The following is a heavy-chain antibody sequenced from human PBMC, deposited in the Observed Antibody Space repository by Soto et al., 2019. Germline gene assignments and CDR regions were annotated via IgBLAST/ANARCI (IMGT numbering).Heavy chain of an antibody. J-gene: IGHJ4*02. CDR1: GFTLCNYA. V-gene: IGHV3-23*01. CDR2: IRASGDST. CDR3: ATQNFDY. Sequence: GGSLRLSCAASGFTLCNYAMSWVRQAPGKGLEWVSVIRASGDSTYYADSVRGRFTISRDTSKNTLYLQMNSLRAEDTAVYYCATQNFDYWGQGTLVTVSS.